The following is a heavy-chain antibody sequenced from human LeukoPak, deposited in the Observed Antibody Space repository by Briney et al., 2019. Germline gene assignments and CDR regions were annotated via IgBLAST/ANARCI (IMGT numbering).Heavy chain of an antibody. Sequence: GGSLRLSCTASGSTFSVYAMTWVRQPPAKGLDWVAGINGVGDSTHYAESVKGRFIISRDNPKNTLYLQMNRLRADDTAVYYCVQRGVGDNSRLANREVWDFIDYWGQGALVTVSS. CDR1: GSTFSVYA. D-gene: IGHD3-10*01. V-gene: IGHV3-23*01. J-gene: IGHJ4*02. CDR3: VQRGVGDNSRLANREVWDFIDY. CDR2: INGVGDST.